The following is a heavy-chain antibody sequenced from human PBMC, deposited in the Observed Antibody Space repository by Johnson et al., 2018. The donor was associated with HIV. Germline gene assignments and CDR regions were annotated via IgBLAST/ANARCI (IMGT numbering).Heavy chain of an antibody. CDR3: ARDSTPWGGDHVGYAFDI. CDR2: ISVIGTSI. D-gene: IGHD4-17*01. V-gene: IGHV3-11*04. J-gene: IGHJ3*02. CDR1: GITFSDYY. Sequence: QVQLVESGGGLVKPGGSLRLSCVASGITFSDYYLSWIRQAPGKGLEWVSYISVIGTSIYYADSVKGRFIISRDNAKNSFYLQMNSLRAEDTAVYYCARDSTPWGGDHVGYAFDIWGRGTMVTVSS.